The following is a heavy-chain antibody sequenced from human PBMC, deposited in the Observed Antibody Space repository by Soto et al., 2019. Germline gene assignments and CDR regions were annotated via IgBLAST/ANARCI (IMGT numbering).Heavy chain of an antibody. D-gene: IGHD4-17*01. V-gene: IGHV1-2*04. J-gene: IGHJ4*02. CDR2: INPNTGAT. CDR3: ARYVYYGDYFDY. CDR1: GYTFTAYQ. Sequence: MPAASVKVSCKPSGYTFTAYQIHWVRQVPGQGLEWMGWINPNTGATNYAQKFQGWVTMTRVTSISTAYMELSSLKSDDTAVYYCARYVYYGDYFDYWGQRSLVTVSS.